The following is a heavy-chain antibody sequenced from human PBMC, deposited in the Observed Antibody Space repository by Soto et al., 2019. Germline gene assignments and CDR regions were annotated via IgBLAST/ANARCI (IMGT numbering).Heavy chain of an antibody. CDR2: ISASGIST. V-gene: IGHV3-23*01. CDR1: GFTFSSYS. D-gene: IGHD6-19*01. Sequence: GGSLRLSCAASGFTFSSYSMNWVRRAPGKGLEWVSAISASGISTYYADSVKGRFTISRDTSKNTLSLQMNSLRAEDTAVYYCANDAYSSGPTNYYYYYGMDVWGQGTTVTVSS. CDR3: ANDAYSSGPTNYYYYYGMDV. J-gene: IGHJ6*02.